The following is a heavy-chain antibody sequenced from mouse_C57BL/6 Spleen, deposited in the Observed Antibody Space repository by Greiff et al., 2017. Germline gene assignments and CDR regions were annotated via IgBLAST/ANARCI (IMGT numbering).Heavy chain of an antibody. CDR1: GYAFSSSW. V-gene: IGHV1-82*01. CDR2: IYPGDGDT. J-gene: IGHJ4*01. CDR3: ASYYGSRHYYAMGY. Sequence: VQLQQSGPELVKPGASVKISCKASGYAFSSSWMNWVKQRPGKGLEWIGRIYPGDGDTNYNGKFKGKATLTADKSSSTAYMQLSSLTSEDSAVYFCASYYGSRHYYAMGYWGQGTSVTVSS. D-gene: IGHD1-1*01.